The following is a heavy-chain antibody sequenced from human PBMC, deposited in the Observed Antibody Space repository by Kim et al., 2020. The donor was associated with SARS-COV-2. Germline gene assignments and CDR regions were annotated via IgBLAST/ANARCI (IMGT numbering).Heavy chain of an antibody. V-gene: IGHV1-46*01. CDR3: ARDIVVVPAAPYYYYYYGMDV. J-gene: IGHJ6*02. D-gene: IGHD2-2*01. CDR2: INPSGGST. CDR1: GYTFTSYY. Sequence: ASVKVSCKASGYTFTSYYMHWERQAPGQGLEWMGIINPSGGSTSYAQKFQGRVTMTRDTSTSTVYMELSSLRSEDTAVYYCARDIVVVPAAPYYYYYYGMDVWGQGTTVTVSS.